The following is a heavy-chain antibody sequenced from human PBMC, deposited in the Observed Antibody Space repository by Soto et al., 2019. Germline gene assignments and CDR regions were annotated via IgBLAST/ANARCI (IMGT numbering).Heavy chain of an antibody. J-gene: IGHJ4*02. CDR3: ARGNLSFDFDS. Sequence: QIQLVESGGDVVQPGRSLRLSCAASGFNFGFFGMHWVRQAPGKGLEWVAFISGDGINTHYADSVRSRFTLSRDYSKKTMYLQMDTLREDDTALYYCARGNLSFDFDSWGQGTLVTVSS. CDR1: GFNFGFFG. CDR2: ISGDGINT. V-gene: IGHV3-30*03. D-gene: IGHD3-10*01.